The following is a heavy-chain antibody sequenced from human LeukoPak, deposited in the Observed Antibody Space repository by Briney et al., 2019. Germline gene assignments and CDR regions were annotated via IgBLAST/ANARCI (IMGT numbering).Heavy chain of an antibody. Sequence: GGSLRLSCAASGFTFSDHYMDWVRQAPGKGLEWVGRTRNKANSYTTEYAASVKGRFTISRDDSKNSLYLQMNSLKTEDTAVYYCARVPPYYYDSSGYYAGGYVDYWGQGTLVTVSS. V-gene: IGHV3-72*01. CDR3: ARVPPYYYDSSGYYAGGYVDY. CDR2: TRNKANSYTT. J-gene: IGHJ4*02. D-gene: IGHD3-22*01. CDR1: GFTFSDHY.